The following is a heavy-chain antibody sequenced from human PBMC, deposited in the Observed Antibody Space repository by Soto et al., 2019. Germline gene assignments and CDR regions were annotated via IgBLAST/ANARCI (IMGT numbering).Heavy chain of an antibody. CDR1: GYSFNTYW. D-gene: IGHD3-10*01. J-gene: IGHJ6*02. V-gene: IGHV5-10-1*01. Sequence: GESLKISCKGSGYSFNTYWITWVRQMPGKGLECIGRIDPSDSYTNYNPSFQGHVTISVDKSINTAYLQWSSLKASDTAMYYCARSGRSGTDVWGQGTTVTVSS. CDR2: IDPSDSYT. CDR3: ARSGRSGTDV.